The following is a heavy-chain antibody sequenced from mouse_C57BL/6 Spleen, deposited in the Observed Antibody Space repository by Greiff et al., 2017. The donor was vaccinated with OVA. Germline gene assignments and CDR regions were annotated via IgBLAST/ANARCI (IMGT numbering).Heavy chain of an antibody. CDR2: INPNNGGT. J-gene: IGHJ2*01. Sequence: VQLQQSGPELVKPGASVKISCKASGYTFTDYYMNWVKQSHGKSLEWIGDINPNNGGTSYNQKFKGKATLTADKSSSTAYMELRSLTSEDSAVYYCARSHWVTAVAQFAYWGQGTTLTVSS. D-gene: IGHD2-2*01. V-gene: IGHV1-26*01. CDR1: GYTFTDYY. CDR3: ARSHWVTAVAQFAY.